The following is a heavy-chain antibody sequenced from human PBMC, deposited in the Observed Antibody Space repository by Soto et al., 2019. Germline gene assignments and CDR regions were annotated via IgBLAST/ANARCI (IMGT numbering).Heavy chain of an antibody. CDR1: GGSIGTGGYY. J-gene: IGHJ4*02. D-gene: IGHD6-25*01. CDR2: IYSNGAT. V-gene: IGHV4-31*03. CDR3: ARRMSSGLPYFDY. Sequence: QVHLQESGPGLVKPSQTLSLTCTVSGGSIGTGGYYWSWIRHHPGEGLEWIGYIYSNGATYYNPSLKSRLTISIDTSENQFSLRLSSVTAADTAVYYCARRMSSGLPYFDYWGQGTLVTVSS.